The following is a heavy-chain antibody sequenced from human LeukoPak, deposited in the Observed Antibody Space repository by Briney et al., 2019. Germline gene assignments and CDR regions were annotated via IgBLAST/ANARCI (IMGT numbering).Heavy chain of an antibody. D-gene: IGHD2-15*01. CDR3: ARETDRDWFDP. V-gene: IGHV3-48*03. Sequence: GGSLRLSCAASGFTFNNYEMSWVSQAPGKGLEWVSYITSSGSTISYADSVKGRFTISRDNAKNSLYLQMNSLRAEDTAVYYCARETDRDWFDPRGQGTLVTVSS. J-gene: IGHJ5*02. CDR1: GFTFNNYE. CDR2: ITSSGSTI.